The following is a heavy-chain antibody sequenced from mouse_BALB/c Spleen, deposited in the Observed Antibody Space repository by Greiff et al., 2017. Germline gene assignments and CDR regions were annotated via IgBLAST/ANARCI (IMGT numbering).Heavy chain of an antibody. CDR1: GFSLTSYG. CDR3: ARDLGYGNYVGAMDY. V-gene: IGHV2-9*02. J-gene: IGHJ4*01. Sequence: QVQLKQSGPGLVAPSQSLSITCTVSGFSLTSYGVHWVRQPPGKGLEWLGVIWAGGSTNYNSALMSRLSISKDNSKSQVFLKMNSLQTYDTAMYYCARDLGYGNYVGAMDYWGQGTSVTVSS. D-gene: IGHD2-10*02. CDR2: IWAGGST.